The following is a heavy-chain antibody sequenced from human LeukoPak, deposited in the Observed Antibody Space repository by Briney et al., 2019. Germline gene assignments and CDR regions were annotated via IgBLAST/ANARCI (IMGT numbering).Heavy chain of an antibody. J-gene: IGHJ5*02. V-gene: IGHV4-61*01. Sequence: PSETLSLTCTVSGGSISSSSYYWSWIRQAPGKGLEWIGYVYYSGSTNYNPSLKSRVTISVDTSKNQFSLKLSSVTAADTAVYYCARGGSSWYRNWLDPWGQGTLVTVSS. CDR2: VYYSGST. D-gene: IGHD6-13*01. CDR3: ARGGSSWYRNWLDP. CDR1: GGSISSSSYY.